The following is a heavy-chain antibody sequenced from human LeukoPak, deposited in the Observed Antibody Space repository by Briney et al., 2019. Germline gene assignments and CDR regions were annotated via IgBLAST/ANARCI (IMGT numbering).Heavy chain of an antibody. CDR3: AKGPGVSGSYYDY. J-gene: IGHJ4*02. Sequence: GGSLRLSCAASGFTFSSYAMSWVRQAPGKGLEWVSAISGSGGSTYYADSVKDRFTISRDNSKNTLYLQMNSLRAEDTAVYYCAKGPGVSGSYYDYWGQGTLVTVSS. D-gene: IGHD1-26*01. V-gene: IGHV3-23*01. CDR1: GFTFSSYA. CDR2: ISGSGGST.